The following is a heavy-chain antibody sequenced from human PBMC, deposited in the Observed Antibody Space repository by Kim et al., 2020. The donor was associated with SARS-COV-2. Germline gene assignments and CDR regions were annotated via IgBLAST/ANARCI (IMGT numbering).Heavy chain of an antibody. CDR1: GFTFSDFP. V-gene: IGHV3-30*04. CDR3: ARVPSWRRAVAGPFDY. CDR2: VSSDGSVK. Sequence: GGSLRLSCATSGFTFSDFPLHWVRQAPGKGLEWVAVVSSDGSVKYYADSVSGRFTISRDNINNILYLQMNSLKPDGTSVYYCARVPSWRRAVAGPFDYWGQGTLVTVSS. J-gene: IGHJ4*02. D-gene: IGHD6-19*01.